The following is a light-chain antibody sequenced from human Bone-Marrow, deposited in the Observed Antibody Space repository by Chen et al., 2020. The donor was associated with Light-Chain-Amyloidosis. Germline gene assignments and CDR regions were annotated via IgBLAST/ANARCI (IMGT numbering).Light chain of an antibody. CDR1: QTITTY. J-gene: IGKJ4*01. CDR3: QQSVSFPLT. CDR2: AAS. Sequence: DIQMTQSPSSLSASVGDRVTITCRASQTITTYLNWYQQKPGKGPKVLIYAASTLQSGVPSRFSGTGSGTDFTLTISSLKPEDFATYYCQQSVSFPLTFGGGTKVEIK. V-gene: IGKV1-39*01.